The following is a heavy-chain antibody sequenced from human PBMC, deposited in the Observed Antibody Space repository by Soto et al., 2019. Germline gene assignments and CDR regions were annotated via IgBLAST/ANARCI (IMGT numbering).Heavy chain of an antibody. V-gene: IGHV1-46*01. CDR3: ARSSGGRTTFIY. D-gene: IGHD3-16*01. CDR2: INPHGGST. J-gene: IGHJ4*02. CDR1: GDTFTSYY. Sequence: APEKVSCKAPGDTFTSYYRNWVRQAPGQGLAWMGVINPHGGSTKYAQKFQGRVTMTRDKSRRTVYMELRCLRSDHTAIYYCARSSGGRTTFIYWGQGTQVTVSS.